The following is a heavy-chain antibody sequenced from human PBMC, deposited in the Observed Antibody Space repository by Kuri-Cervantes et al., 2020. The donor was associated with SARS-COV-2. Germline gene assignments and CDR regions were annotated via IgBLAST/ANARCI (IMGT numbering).Heavy chain of an antibody. CDR2: IYHSGST. D-gene: IGHD5-18*01. J-gene: IGHJ2*01. CDR1: GYSISSGYC. CDR3: ARGVDVDTAMVPYFDL. V-gene: IGHV4-38-2*01. Sequence: GSLRLSCAVSGYSISSGYCWGWIRQPPGKGLEWIGSIYHSGSTYYNPSLKSRVTISVDTSKNQFSLKLSSVTAADTAVYYCARGVDVDTAMVPYFDLWGRGTLVTVSS.